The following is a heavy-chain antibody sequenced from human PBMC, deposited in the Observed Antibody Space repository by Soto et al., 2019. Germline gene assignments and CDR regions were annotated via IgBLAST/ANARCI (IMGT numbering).Heavy chain of an antibody. CDR3: AKDRGGSGAFDI. Sequence: EGQLVEFGGGLVKPGGSLRLSCAASGFSFSIYSYNWVRQAPGKGLEWLSYISPAGSSIYYADSVKGRFTISRDSARDSVDLQTNSVRAEDTAVYFCAKDRGGSGAFDIWCQGTMVTVSS. V-gene: IGHV3-48*01. CDR2: ISPAGSSI. J-gene: IGHJ3*02. CDR1: GFSFSIYS. D-gene: IGHD3-10*01.